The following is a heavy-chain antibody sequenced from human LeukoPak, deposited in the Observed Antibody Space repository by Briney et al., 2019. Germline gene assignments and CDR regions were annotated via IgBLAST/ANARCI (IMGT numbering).Heavy chain of an antibody. D-gene: IGHD6-13*01. CDR1: GGSISSYY. V-gene: IGHV4-59*01. Sequence: SETLSLTCTVSGGSISSYYWSWIRQPPGKGREWIGYIYYSGSTNYNPSLKSRVTISVDTSKNQFSLKLSSVTAADTAVYYCARDSGSWLFDYWGQGTLVTVSS. J-gene: IGHJ4*02. CDR3: ARDSGSWLFDY. CDR2: IYYSGST.